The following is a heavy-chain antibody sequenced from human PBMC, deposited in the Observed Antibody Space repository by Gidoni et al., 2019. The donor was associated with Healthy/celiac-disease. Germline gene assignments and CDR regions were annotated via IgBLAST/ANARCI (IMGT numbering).Heavy chain of an antibody. CDR2: IYYSGST. D-gene: IGHD3-22*01. J-gene: IGHJ3*02. CDR1: GSISSYY. V-gene: IGHV4-59*01. Sequence: GSISSYYWSWIRQPPGKGLEWIGYIYYSGSTNYNPSLKSRVTISVDTSKNQFSLKLSSVTAADTAVYYCARWGDSSGYYFLGGADAFDIWGQGTMVTVSS. CDR3: ARWGDSSGYYFLGGADAFDI.